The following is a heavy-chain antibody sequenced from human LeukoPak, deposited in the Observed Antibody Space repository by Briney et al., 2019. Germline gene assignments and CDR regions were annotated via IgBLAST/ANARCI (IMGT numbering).Heavy chain of an antibody. CDR2: IYYSGST. CDR1: GGSISSGGYY. CDR3: ARYRKRAKPGAFDI. J-gene: IGHJ3*02. V-gene: IGHV4-31*03. Sequence: SETLSLTCSVSGGSISSGGYYWSWIRQHPGKGLEWIGYIYYSGSTYYNPSLKSRVTISVDTSKNQFSLKLSSVTAADTAVYYCARYRKRAKPGAFDIWGQGTMVTVSS. D-gene: IGHD1-26*01.